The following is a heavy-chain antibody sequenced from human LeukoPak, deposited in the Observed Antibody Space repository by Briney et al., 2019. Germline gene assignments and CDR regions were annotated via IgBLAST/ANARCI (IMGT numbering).Heavy chain of an antibody. CDR2: ISSSSSYI. CDR3: AKVINSGYDLGEYYFDY. D-gene: IGHD5-12*01. V-gene: IGHV3-21*04. CDR1: GFTFSSYS. Sequence: GGSLRLSCAASGFTFSSYSMNWVRQAPGKGLEWVSSISSSSSYIYYADSVKGRFTISRDNAKNSLYLQMNSLRAEDTAVYYCAKVINSGYDLGEYYFDYWGQGTLVTVSS. J-gene: IGHJ4*02.